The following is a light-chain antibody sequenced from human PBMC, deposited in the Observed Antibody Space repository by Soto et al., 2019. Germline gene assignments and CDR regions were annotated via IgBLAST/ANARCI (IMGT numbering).Light chain of an antibody. Sequence: QSALTQPASVSGSPGQSITISCTGTSSDVGGYIYVSWYQQHPGQAPKLMIYEVSNRPSGVSNRFSGSKSGNTASLTISGLQAEDEADYYCSSYTISSTVVFGGGTQLTVL. CDR1: SSDVGGYIY. CDR2: EVS. CDR3: SSYTISSTVV. J-gene: IGLJ2*01. V-gene: IGLV2-14*01.